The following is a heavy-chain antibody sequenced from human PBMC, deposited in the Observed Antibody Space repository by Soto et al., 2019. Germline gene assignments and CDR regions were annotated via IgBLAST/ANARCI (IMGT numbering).Heavy chain of an antibody. D-gene: IGHD3-16*01. CDR2: ISYDGSNK. CDR1: GFTFSSYG. Sequence: QVQLVESGGGVVQPGRSLRLSCAASGFTFSSYGMHWVRQAPGKGLEWVAVISYDGSNKYYADSVKGRFTISRDNSKYTLYLQMNSLRAEDTAVYYCAKDRITYFDYWGQGTLVTVSS. V-gene: IGHV3-30*18. CDR3: AKDRITYFDY. J-gene: IGHJ4*02.